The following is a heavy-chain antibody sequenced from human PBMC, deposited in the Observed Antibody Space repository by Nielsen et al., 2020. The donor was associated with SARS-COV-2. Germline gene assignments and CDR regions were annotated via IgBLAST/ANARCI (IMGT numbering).Heavy chain of an antibody. J-gene: IGHJ5*02. CDR2: IYSGGST. Sequence: GESLKISCAASGFTVSSNYMSWVRQAPGKGLEWVSVIYSGGSTYYADSVKGRFTISRDNSKNTLYLQMNSLRAEDTAVYYCASNVGAALNWFDPWGQGTLVTVSS. D-gene: IGHD1-26*01. CDR3: ASNVGAALNWFDP. CDR1: GFTVSSNY. V-gene: IGHV3-53*01.